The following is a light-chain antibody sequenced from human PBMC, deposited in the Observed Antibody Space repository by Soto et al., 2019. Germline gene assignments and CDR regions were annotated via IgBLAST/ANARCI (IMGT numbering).Light chain of an antibody. J-gene: IGKJ5*01. CDR3: QQVNSYPIS. CDR2: AAS. CDR1: QGISNY. Sequence: DIPLTQSPSFLSASVGDRVTITCRASQGISNYIAWYQQKAGKAPNLLIYAASTLQSGVPSRFSGSGSGTEFTLTISSLQPADFATYYCQQVNSYPISFGQGTRLEIK. V-gene: IGKV1-9*01.